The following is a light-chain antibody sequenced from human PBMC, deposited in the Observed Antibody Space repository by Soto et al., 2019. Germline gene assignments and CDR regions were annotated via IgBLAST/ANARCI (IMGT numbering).Light chain of an antibody. CDR1: QSVSSN. V-gene: IGKV3-20*01. CDR2: GAY. CDR3: QQYGSSIT. Sequence: EMVMTQSPATLSVSPGERVTLSFRASQSVSSNLAWYQQKVGQAPRLLIYGAYNRATGIPPRFSGSGSGIDFTLTISRLEPEDFAVYYCQQYGSSITFGQGTRLEI. J-gene: IGKJ5*01.